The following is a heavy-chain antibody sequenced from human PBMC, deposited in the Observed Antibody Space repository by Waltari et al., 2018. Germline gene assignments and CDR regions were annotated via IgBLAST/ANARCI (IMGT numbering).Heavy chain of an antibody. J-gene: IGHJ2*01. CDR3: ARVPSSGWRRYFDL. CDR1: GFTFSSYR. V-gene: IGHV3-7*04. Sequence: EVQLVESGGGLVQPGGSLRLSCAASGFTFSSYRMSWVRQAPGKGLEWVANIKQDGSEKYYGDSVKGRFTISRDNAKNSLYLQMNSLRAEDTAVYYCARVPSSGWRRYFDLWGRGTLVTVSS. CDR2: IKQDGSEK. D-gene: IGHD6-19*01.